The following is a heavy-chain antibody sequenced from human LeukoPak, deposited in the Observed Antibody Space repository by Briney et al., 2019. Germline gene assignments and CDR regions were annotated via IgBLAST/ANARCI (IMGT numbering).Heavy chain of an antibody. V-gene: IGHV1-2*02. J-gene: IGHJ4*02. CDR3: ASDQLIAVAGA. D-gene: IGHD6-19*01. CDR2: INPKSGGT. CDR1: GYTFTGYY. Sequence: SSVKVSCKASGYTFTGYYMHWVRQAPGQGLEWMGWINPKSGGTNYAQKFQGRVTMTRDTSISTAYMELSRLRSDDTAVYYCASDQLIAVAGAWGQGTLVTVSS.